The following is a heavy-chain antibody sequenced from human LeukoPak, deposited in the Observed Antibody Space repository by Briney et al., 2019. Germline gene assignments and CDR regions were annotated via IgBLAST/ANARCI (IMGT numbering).Heavy chain of an antibody. CDR1: GFTFSSYG. J-gene: IGHJ4*02. CDR3: ARDQRYGDYQDY. D-gene: IGHD4-17*01. CDR2: IWYDGSNK. Sequence: PGRSLRLSCAASGFTFSSYGMHWVRQAPGKGLEWVAVIWYDGSNKYYADSVKGRFTISRDNSKNTLYLQMNSLRAEDTAVYYWARDQRYGDYQDYWGQGTLVTVSS. V-gene: IGHV3-33*01.